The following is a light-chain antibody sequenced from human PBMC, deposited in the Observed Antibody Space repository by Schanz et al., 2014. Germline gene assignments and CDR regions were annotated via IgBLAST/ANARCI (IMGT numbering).Light chain of an antibody. J-gene: IGKJ1*01. CDR2: GVS. CDR3: QQHGRT. Sequence: EIVMTQSPATLSVSPGERATLSCRASQSVSSNLAWYQQKPGQAPRLLIYGVSTRATGIPARFSGSGSGTEFTLTISSLQSEDFAVYYCQQHGRTFGQGTKVEIK. CDR1: QSVSSN. V-gene: IGKV3-15*01.